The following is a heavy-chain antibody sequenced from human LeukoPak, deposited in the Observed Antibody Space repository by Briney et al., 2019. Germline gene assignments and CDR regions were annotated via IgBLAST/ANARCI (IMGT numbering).Heavy chain of an antibody. CDR1: GYTFTSYG. CDR3: AREAMTGTRWFGP. D-gene: IGHD6-19*01. CDR2: ISADNGNT. V-gene: IGHV1-18*01. J-gene: IGHJ5*02. Sequence: GASVKVSCKASGYTFTSYGISWVRQAPGQGLEWMGWISADNGNTNYAQKFQGRVTMTIDTSTRTAYMELRSLRSDDTAVYHCAREAMTGTRWFGPRGQGTLVTVSS.